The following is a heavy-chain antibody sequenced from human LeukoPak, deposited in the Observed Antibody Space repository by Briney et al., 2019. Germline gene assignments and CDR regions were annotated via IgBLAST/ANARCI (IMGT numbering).Heavy chain of an antibody. CDR1: GGSISSYY. J-gene: IGHJ6*02. CDR3: ARDRVVVVAATASYYYYGMDV. CDR2: IYYSGST. Sequence: SETLSLTCTVSGGSISSYYWSWIRQPPGKGLEWIGYIYYSGSTNYNPSLKSRVTISVDTSKNQFSLKLSSVTAADTAVYYCARDRVVVVAATASYYYYGMDVWGQGTTVTVSS. D-gene: IGHD2-15*01. V-gene: IGHV4-59*01.